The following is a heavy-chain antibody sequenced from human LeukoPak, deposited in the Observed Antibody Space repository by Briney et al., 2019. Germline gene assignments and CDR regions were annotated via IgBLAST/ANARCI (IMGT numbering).Heavy chain of an antibody. D-gene: IGHD3-16*01. V-gene: IGHV4-61*01. CDR2: IYYSGST. Sequence: PSQTLSLTCTVSGGSISSGSYYWSWIRQPPGKGLEWIGYIYYSGSTNYNPSLKSRVTISVDTSKNQFSLKLSSVTAADTAVYYCARSAYKKNYFDYWGQGTLVTVSS. CDR3: ARSAYKKNYFDY. CDR1: GGSISSGSYY. J-gene: IGHJ4*02.